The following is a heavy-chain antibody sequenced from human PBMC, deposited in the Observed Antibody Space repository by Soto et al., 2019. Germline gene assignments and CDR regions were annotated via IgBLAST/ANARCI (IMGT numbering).Heavy chain of an antibody. V-gene: IGHV3-64*02. J-gene: IGHJ6*02. CDR3: ARESWGGYCRGCSCYTYYYCMDV. D-gene: IGHD2-15*01. CDR2: ISSNGGST. Sequence: GGSLRLSCAASGFTFSSYAMHWVRQAPGKGLEYVSAISSNGGSTYYADSVKGRFTISRDNSKNTLYLQMGSLRAEDMAVYYCARESWGGYCRGCSCYTYYYCMDVWCQGT. CDR1: GFTFSSYA.